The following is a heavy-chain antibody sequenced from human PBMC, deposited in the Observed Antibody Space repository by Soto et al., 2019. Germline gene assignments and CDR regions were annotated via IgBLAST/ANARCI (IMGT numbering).Heavy chain of an antibody. V-gene: IGHV4-31*03. CDR1: GGSISSGGYY. J-gene: IGHJ4*02. CDR2: IYYSGST. CDR3: AGDKRGYSYYYFDH. D-gene: IGHD5-18*01. Sequence: QVQLQESGPGLVKPSQTLSLTCTVSGGSISSGGYYWSWIRQHPGKGLEWIGYIYYSGSTYYNPSLTSRVTIAVDTTKNQCSLKLSSVTAADTAGYYCAGDKRGYSYYYFDHWGQGTLVTVSS.